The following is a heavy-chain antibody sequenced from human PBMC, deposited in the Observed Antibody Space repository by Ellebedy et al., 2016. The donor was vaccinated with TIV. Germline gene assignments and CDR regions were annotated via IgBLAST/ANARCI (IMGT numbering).Heavy chain of an antibody. CDR2: ISSSSSTI. V-gene: IGHV3-48*02. J-gene: IGHJ3*02. CDR3: ARDSLPYYYDSAPYAFDI. Sequence: GESLKISXAASGFTFSSYSMNWVRQAPGKGLEWVSYISSSSSTIYYADSVKGRFTISRDNAKNSLYLQMNSLRDEDTAVYYCARDSLPYYYDSAPYAFDIWGQGTMVTVSS. D-gene: IGHD3-22*01. CDR1: GFTFSSYS.